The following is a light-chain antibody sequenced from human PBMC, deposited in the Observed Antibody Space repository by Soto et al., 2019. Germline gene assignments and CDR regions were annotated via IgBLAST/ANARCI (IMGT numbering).Light chain of an antibody. J-gene: IGKJ4*01. CDR3: KQRNNWPLT. CDR1: QSVDSY. V-gene: IGKV3-11*01. CDR2: DAS. Sequence: EIVLTQSPATLSLSPGERATLSCRASQSVDSYLAWYQQKPGQAPRLLIYDASNRATGIPARFSGSGSGTDFTLTISSLEPEDFAVYYCKQRNNWPLTFGGGTKVEIK.